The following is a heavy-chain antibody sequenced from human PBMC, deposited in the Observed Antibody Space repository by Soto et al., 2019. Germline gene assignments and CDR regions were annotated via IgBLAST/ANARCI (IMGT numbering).Heavy chain of an antibody. Sequence: LSLTCTVSGGSISSGGYYWSWIRQHPGKGLEWIGYIYYSGSTNYNPSLKSRVTISVDTSKNQFSLKLSSVTAADTAVYYCARRDPSYCGGDCFQFDYWGQGTPVTVSS. CDR1: GGSISSGGYY. J-gene: IGHJ4*02. CDR2: IYYSGST. V-gene: IGHV4-61*08. CDR3: ARRDPSYCGGDCFQFDY. D-gene: IGHD2-21*02.